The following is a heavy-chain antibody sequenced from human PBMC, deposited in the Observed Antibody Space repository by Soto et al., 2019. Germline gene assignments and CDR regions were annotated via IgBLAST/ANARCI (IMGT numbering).Heavy chain of an antibody. Sequence: GGSLRLSCAASGFTFSSYAMSWVRQAPGKGLEWVSAISGSVGSTYYADSVKGRFTISRDNSKNTLYLQMNSLRAEDTAVYYCAKDRSYTAMGTDFEYWGQGTMVTVSS. D-gene: IGHD5-18*01. V-gene: IGHV3-23*01. CDR2: ISGSVGST. CDR3: AKDRSYTAMGTDFEY. J-gene: IGHJ4*01. CDR1: GFTFSSYA.